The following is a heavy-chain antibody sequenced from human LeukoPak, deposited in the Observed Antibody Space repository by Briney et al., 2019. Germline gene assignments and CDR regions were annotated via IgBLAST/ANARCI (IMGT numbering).Heavy chain of an antibody. Sequence: GGSLRLSCAASGFTFSSYGMHWVRQAPGKGLEWVAVISYDGSNKYYADSVKGRFTISRDNSKNTLYLQMDSLRAEDTAVYYCAKGIVGPVDYWGQGTLVTVSS. D-gene: IGHD2/OR15-2a*01. CDR2: ISYDGSNK. V-gene: IGHV3-30*18. CDR3: AKGIVGPVDY. CDR1: GFTFSSYG. J-gene: IGHJ4*02.